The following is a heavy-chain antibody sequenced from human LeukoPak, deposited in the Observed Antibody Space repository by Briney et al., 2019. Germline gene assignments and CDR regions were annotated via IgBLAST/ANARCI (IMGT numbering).Heavy chain of an antibody. V-gene: IGHV1-2*02. CDR1: GYTFTGYY. CDR3: TRWGPNGSSWYYFDY. CDR2: INPNSGGT. J-gene: IGHJ4*02. D-gene: IGHD2-15*01. Sequence: ASVKVSCKASGYTFTGYYMHWVRQAPGQGLEWMGWINPNSGGTNYAQKFQGRVTMTRDTSISTAYMELSRLRSDDTAVYYCTRWGPNGSSWYYFDYWGQGTLVTVSS.